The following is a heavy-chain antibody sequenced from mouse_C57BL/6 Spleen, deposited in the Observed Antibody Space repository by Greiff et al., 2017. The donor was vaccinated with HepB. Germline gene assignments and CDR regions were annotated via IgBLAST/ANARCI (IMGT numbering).Heavy chain of an antibody. V-gene: IGHV5-17*01. CDR3: ASLYGNPYYFDY. J-gene: IGHJ2*01. CDR1: GFTFSDYG. CDR2: ISSGSSTI. Sequence: DVHLVESGGGLVKPGGSLKLSCAASGFTFSDYGMHWVRQAPEKGLEWVAYISSGSSTIYYADTVTGRFTISRDNAKHTLFLQMTSLRSEDTAMYYCASLYGNPYYFDYWGQGTTLTVSS. D-gene: IGHD2-1*01.